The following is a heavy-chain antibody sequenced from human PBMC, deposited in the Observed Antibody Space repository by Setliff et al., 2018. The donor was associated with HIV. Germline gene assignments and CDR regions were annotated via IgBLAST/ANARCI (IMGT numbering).Heavy chain of an antibody. CDR2: IIHSGGT. D-gene: IGHD3-10*01. CDR1: GGSFSGYY. Sequence: SETLSLTCAVYGGSFSGYYWTWIRQPPGRGLEWIGEIIHSGGTNYNRSLKSRVTISVDTSKNQFSLKLYSVTAADTAVYYCARAYFGSGIYYWGQGTLVTVSS. V-gene: IGHV4-34*12. CDR3: ARAYFGSGIYY. J-gene: IGHJ4*02.